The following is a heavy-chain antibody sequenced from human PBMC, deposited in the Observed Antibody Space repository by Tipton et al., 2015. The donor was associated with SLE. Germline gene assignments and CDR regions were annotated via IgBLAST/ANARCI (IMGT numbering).Heavy chain of an antibody. V-gene: IGHV3-66*01. CDR3: ASQLTILDAFDI. CDR2: IYSGGYT. J-gene: IGHJ3*02. D-gene: IGHD1-1*01. Sequence: GSLRLSCAASGFTFSSFAMSWVRQAPGKGLEWVSTIYSGGYTYYADSVKGRFTISRDNSKNTLYLQMNSLRAEDTAVYYCASQLTILDAFDIWGQGTMVTVSS. CDR1: GFTFSSFA.